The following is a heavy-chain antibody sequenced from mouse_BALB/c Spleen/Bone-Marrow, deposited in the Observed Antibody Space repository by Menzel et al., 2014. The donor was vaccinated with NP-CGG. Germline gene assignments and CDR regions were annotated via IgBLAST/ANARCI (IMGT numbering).Heavy chain of an antibody. J-gene: IGHJ4*01. D-gene: IGHD2-10*02. V-gene: IGHV5-17*02. CDR2: ISSGSSTI. Sequence: EVKLMESGGGLAQPGGSRKLSCAASGFTFSSFGMHWVRQAPEKGLEWVAYISSGSSTIYYADTVKGRFTISRDNPKNTLFLQMTNLRSEDTAMYYCVRSYDSYAMAFWGQGTSVTVSA. CDR1: GFTFSSFG. CDR3: VRSYDSYAMAF.